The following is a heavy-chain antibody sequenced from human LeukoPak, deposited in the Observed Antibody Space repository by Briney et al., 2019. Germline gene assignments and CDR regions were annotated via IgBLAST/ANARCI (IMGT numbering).Heavy chain of an antibody. CDR3: ARGVDTIFGVGNNWFDP. V-gene: IGHV4-4*07. Sequence: PSETLSLTCTVSGGSISSYYWSWIRQPAGKGLEWIGRIYTSGSTNYNPSLKSRVTMSVDTSKNQFSLKPSSVTAADTAVYYCARGVDTIFGVGNNWFDPWGQGTLVTVSS. D-gene: IGHD3-3*01. CDR1: GGSISSYY. J-gene: IGHJ5*02. CDR2: IYTSGST.